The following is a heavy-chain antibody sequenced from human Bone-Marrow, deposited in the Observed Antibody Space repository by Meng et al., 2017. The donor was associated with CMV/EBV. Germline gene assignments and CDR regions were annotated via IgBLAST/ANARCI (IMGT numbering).Heavy chain of an antibody. CDR3: AKDSGWQRTHGLDV. J-gene: IGHJ6*02. CDR2: TTGSGGDT. V-gene: IGHV3-23*01. Sequence: GGSLRLSCAASGFTFSTYAMNWVRLAPGKGLEWVSETTGSGGDTYYADSVRGRFTISRDNAKHTLYLQMNSLRAEDTTVYYCAKDSGWQRTHGLDVWGQGTTVTVSS. D-gene: IGHD6-25*01. CDR1: GFTFSTYA.